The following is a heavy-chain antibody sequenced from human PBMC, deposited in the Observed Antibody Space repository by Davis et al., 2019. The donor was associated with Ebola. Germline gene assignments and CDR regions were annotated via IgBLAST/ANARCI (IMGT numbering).Heavy chain of an antibody. Sequence: ASVKVSCKASGYTFTSYYMHWVRQAPGQGLEWMGIINPSGGSTSYAQKFQGRVMITADESTSTAYMELSSLRSEDTAVYYCAAYSYGYHYFDYWGQGTLVTVSS. D-gene: IGHD5-18*01. V-gene: IGHV1-46*01. CDR1: GYTFTSYY. CDR3: AAYSYGYHYFDY. CDR2: INPSGGST. J-gene: IGHJ4*02.